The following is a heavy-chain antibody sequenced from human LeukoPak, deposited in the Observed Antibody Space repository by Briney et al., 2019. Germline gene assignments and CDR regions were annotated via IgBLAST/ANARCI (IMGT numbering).Heavy chain of an antibody. V-gene: IGHV4-4*07. CDR1: GASISSYY. D-gene: IGHD6-19*01. CDR3: ARDTSSGWYYFDY. Sequence: SETLSLTCTVSGASISSYYWSWIRQPAGKGLEWIGRMYISGSTNYNPSPKSRVTMSVDTSKNQFSLKLSSVTAADTAVYYCARDTSSGWYYFDYRGQGTLVTVSS. CDR2: MYISGST. J-gene: IGHJ4*02.